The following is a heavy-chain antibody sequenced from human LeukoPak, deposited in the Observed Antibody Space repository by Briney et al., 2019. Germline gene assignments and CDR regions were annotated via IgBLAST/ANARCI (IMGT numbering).Heavy chain of an antibody. D-gene: IGHD6-19*01. CDR3: ARAPSGWFLPYFDY. Sequence: PGGSLRLSCAASGFTFSSYAMSWVRQAPGKGLEWVSAISGSGGSTYYADSVKGRFTIFRDNSKNTLYLQMNSLRAEDTAVYYCARAPSGWFLPYFDYWGQGTLVTVSS. J-gene: IGHJ4*02. CDR2: ISGSGGST. CDR1: GFTFSSYA. V-gene: IGHV3-23*01.